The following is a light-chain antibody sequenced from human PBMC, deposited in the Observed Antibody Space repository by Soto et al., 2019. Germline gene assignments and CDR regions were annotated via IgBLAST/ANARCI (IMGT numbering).Light chain of an antibody. J-gene: IGKJ4*01. Sequence: EIVWTQSPPPLSLSPGQRATLSCRASQSVSSYLAWYQQKRGQAPRLLISDTSNRAPGIPARFSGSGSSTDFPLTIRSLGPEDFAVYYCQQRSNLPLTFGGGTKVEIK. CDR1: QSVSSY. V-gene: IGKV3-11*01. CDR3: QQRSNLPLT. CDR2: DTS.